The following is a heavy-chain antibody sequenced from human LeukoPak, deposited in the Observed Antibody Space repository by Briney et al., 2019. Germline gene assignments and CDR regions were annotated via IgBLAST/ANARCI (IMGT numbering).Heavy chain of an antibody. V-gene: IGHV4-59*01. CDR2: IYKRGGGTT. Sequence: PSETLSLTCTVSGDSIYNNYWGWIRQSPGRGLEWIACIYKRGGGTTDYNPSLESRVTISVDTSRSQFSLNLASVTAADTAVYYCARDGIGFVVPAAIFFDYWGQGTLVTVSS. CDR1: GDSIYNNY. D-gene: IGHD2-2*01. CDR3: ARDGIGFVVPAAIFFDY. J-gene: IGHJ4*02.